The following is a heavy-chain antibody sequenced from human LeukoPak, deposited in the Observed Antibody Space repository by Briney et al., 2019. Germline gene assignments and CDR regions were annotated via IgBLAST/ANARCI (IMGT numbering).Heavy chain of an antibody. J-gene: IGHJ4*02. Sequence: HPGGSLRLSCAASGFTFDDYAMHWVRQAPGKGLEWVSGISWNSGSIGYADSVKGRFTISRDNAKNSLYLQMNSLRAEDTALYYCAKGGTYSSSWWGHYFDYWGQGTLVTVSS. CDR3: AKGGTYSSSWWGHYFDY. CDR1: GFTFDDYA. V-gene: IGHV3-9*01. CDR2: ISWNSGSI. D-gene: IGHD6-13*01.